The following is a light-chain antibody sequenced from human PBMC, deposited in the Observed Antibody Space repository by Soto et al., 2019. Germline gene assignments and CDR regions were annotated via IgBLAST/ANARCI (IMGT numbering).Light chain of an antibody. J-gene: IGKJ1*01. CDR3: QQSYSSSWT. CDR1: QSISNF. V-gene: IGKV1-39*01. Sequence: DIQMTQSPSSVSASVGDRVTITCRASQSISNFLNWYQQKPGKAPKLLIYGTSTLQSGVPSRFSGSGSGTDFTLTISSLQREDFATYYCQQSYSSSWTFGQGTKVDIK. CDR2: GTS.